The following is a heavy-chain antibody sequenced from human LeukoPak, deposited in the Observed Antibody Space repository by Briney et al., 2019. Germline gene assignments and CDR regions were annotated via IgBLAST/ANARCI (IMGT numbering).Heavy chain of an antibody. CDR2: MNPKSGDS. D-gene: IGHD4-17*01. Sequence: ASVKVSCKASGYIFTNYDINWVRQTTGQGLQWIGWMNPKSGDSGYAQELQGRVTMTRDTSIRTAYMELSSLTSEDTALYFCARFSPNENHGDYAFDYWGQGTPVTVSS. CDR3: ARFSPNENHGDYAFDY. V-gene: IGHV1-8*01. J-gene: IGHJ4*02. CDR1: GYIFTNYD.